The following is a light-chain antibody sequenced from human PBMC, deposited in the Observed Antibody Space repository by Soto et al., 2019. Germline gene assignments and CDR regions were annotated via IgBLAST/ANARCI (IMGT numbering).Light chain of an antibody. Sequence: QSALTQPPSASGSPGQSVAISCTGTSSDVGGYSYVSWYQQHPGKVPKVLIYEVSIRPSGVSTRFSGSKSGNTASLTISGLQAEDEADYYCSSYRRSNPVVFGGGTKVTVL. J-gene: IGLJ3*02. CDR1: SSDVGGYSY. V-gene: IGLV2-14*01. CDR2: EVS. CDR3: SSYRRSNPVV.